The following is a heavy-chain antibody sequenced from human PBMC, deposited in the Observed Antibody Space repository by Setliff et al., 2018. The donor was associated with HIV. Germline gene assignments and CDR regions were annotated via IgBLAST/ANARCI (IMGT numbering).Heavy chain of an antibody. CDR1: NYTLINYG. D-gene: IGHD2-2*01. CDR3: VREHCNSDKGWYTWFGP. CDR2: IGSYSGYT. J-gene: IGHJ5*02. V-gene: IGHV1-18*01. Sequence: GASVKVSCKASNYTLINYGVSWVRQAPGQGLEWMGWIGSYSGYTIYAQKLQDRLTMTTDTSTTTASMELRSLRSDDTAVYYCVREHCNSDKGWYTWFGPWGQGTLVTVSS.